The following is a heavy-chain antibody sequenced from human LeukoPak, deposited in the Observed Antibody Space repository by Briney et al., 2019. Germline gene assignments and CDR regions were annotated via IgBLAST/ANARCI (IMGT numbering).Heavy chain of an antibody. CDR3: ARDPLFDSNYVDY. V-gene: IGHV3-11*01. CDR2: ISSSGSTI. CDR1: GFTFSDYY. J-gene: IGHJ4*02. D-gene: IGHD3-10*02. Sequence: GGSLRLSCAASGFTFSDYYMSWIRRAPGKGLGWVSYISSSGSTIYYADSVKGRFTISRDNAKNSLYLQMNSLRAEDTAVYYCARDPLFDSNYVDYWGQGTLVTVSS.